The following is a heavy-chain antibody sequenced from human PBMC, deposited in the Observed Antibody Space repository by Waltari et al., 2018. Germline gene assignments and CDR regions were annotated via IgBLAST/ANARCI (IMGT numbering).Heavy chain of an antibody. V-gene: IGHV4-39*01. CDR1: GGSIYTTSYY. Sequence: LHLQESGAALLKPSETLSLTCTVSGGSIYTTSYYWGWIRRPPGKGLEWIGTIDYSGSAHYNPALKSRVTISIDTSKNQFSLEMRSVTAADTSIYYCARRNRVMDAFDIWGQGTMVTVSA. J-gene: IGHJ3*02. CDR2: IDYSGSA. D-gene: IGHD2-21*01. CDR3: ARRNRVMDAFDI.